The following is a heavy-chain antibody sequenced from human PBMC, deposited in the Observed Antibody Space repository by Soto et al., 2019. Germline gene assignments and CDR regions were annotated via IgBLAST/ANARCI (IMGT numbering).Heavy chain of an antibody. CDR2: IYYSGST. CDR1: GGSISSYY. D-gene: IGHD3-10*01. Sequence: SETLSLTCTVSGGSISSYYWSWIRQPPGKGLEWIGYIYYSGSTNYNPSLKSRVTISVDTSKNQFSLKLSSVTAADTAVYYCARGLPFGELTRYYYYYYMDVWGKGTTVTVSS. J-gene: IGHJ6*03. CDR3: ARGLPFGELTRYYYYYYMDV. V-gene: IGHV4-59*01.